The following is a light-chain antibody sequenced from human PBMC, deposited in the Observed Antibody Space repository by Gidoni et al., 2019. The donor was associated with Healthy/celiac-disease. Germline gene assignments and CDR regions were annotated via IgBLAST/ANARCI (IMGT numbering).Light chain of an antibody. CDR3: QQYYSTPLT. Sequence: DIVMTQSPDSLAVSLGERATINCKSSQSVVYSSNNKNYLAWYQQKPGQPHKLLIYWASTRESGVPDRFSGSGSGTDFTLTISSLQAEDVAVYYCQQYYSTPLTFXGXTKVEIK. CDR1: QSVVYSSNNKNY. V-gene: IGKV4-1*01. CDR2: WAS. J-gene: IGKJ4*01.